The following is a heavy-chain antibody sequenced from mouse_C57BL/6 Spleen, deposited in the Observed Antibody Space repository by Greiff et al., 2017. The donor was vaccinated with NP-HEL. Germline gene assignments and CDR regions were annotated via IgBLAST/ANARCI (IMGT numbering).Heavy chain of an antibody. Sequence: EVKLVESGGDLVKPGGSLKLSCAASGFTFSSYGMSWVRQTPDQRLEWVATISSGGSYTYYPDSVKGRFTISRDNATNTLYLKMSSLKSEDTAMYYCARHDSSGDVNYAMDDWGQGTSVTVSS. CDR3: ARHDSSGDVNYAMDD. CDR2: ISSGGSYT. CDR1: GFTFSSYG. J-gene: IGHJ4*01. D-gene: IGHD3-2*02. V-gene: IGHV5-6*02.